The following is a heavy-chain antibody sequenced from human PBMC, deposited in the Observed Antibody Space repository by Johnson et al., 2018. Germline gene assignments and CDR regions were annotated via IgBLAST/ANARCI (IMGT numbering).Heavy chain of an antibody. CDR2: IYSGGSP. V-gene: IGHV3-66*01. D-gene: IGHD2-15*01. CDR1: GLTVSNNY. J-gene: IGHJ6*02. Sequence: VQLVQSGGGLVQPGGSXRLSCAASGLTVSNNYMSWVRQAPGTGLEWVSVIYSGGSPYHADPGKGRFTLSRDHYKNTLYLQMNSLRAEATAVDYCATPLGYCSGGSFPREYYYYGMDVWGQGTTVTVSS. CDR3: ATPLGYCSGGSFPREYYYYGMDV.